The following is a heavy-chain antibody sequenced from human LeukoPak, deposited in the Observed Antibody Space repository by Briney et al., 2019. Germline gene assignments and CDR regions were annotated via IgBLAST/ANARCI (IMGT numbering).Heavy chain of an antibody. J-gene: IGHJ4*02. V-gene: IGHV3-53*01. CDR3: ARGVEPLAANTLAY. D-gene: IGHD3-16*01. CDR2: LYSDGST. CDR1: GFTVITND. Sequence: PGGSLRLSCGAPGFTVITNDMTWVRQAPGKGLEWVSVLYSDGSTKYADSVQGRFTISRDNSKNTLYLEMNSLSPDDTAVYYCARGVEPLAANTLAYWGQGTLVTVSS.